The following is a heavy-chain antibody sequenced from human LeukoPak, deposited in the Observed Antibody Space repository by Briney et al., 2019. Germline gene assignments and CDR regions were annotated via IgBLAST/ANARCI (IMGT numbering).Heavy chain of an antibody. CDR3: SDLPNLGRVDY. V-gene: IGHV3-30*02. D-gene: IGHD7-27*01. Sequence: PGGSLRLVCAACGVSLSSYVMGWVRRAPGKGVEWVGFIQYEGRNQLYADSVKGQFTIRRNNSKNTLYLPMNSLRAEDKAVYFCSDLPNLGRVDYWGQGTLVTVSS. CDR1: GVSLSSYV. CDR2: IQYEGRNQ. J-gene: IGHJ4*02.